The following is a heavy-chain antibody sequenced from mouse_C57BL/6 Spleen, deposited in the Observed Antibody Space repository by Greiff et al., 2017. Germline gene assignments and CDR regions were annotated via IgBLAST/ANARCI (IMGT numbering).Heavy chain of an antibody. CDR1: GFTFSNYW. J-gene: IGHJ2*01. V-gene: IGHV6-3*01. D-gene: IGHD4-1*01. Sequence: EVKLMESGGGLVQPGGSMKLSCVASGFTFSNYWMNWVRQSPEKGLEWVAQIRLKSDNYATHYAESVKGRFTISRDDSKSSVYLQMNNLSAEDTGIYYCTGPGTGYWGQGTTLTVSS. CDR3: TGPGTGY. CDR2: IRLKSDNYAT.